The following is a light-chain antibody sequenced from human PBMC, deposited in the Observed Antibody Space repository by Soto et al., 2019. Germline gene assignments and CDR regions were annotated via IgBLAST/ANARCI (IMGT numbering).Light chain of an antibody. V-gene: IGLV2-14*01. CDR1: SSDVGGYNY. Sequence: QSALTQPASVSGSPGQSITISCTGTSSDVGGYNYVSWYQQHPGKAPKLMIYDVSNRPSGGSHRFSGSKSGKTASLTISGSQAEDEADYYCSSYTSSSTVVFGGGTKLTVL. CDR3: SSYTSSSTVV. CDR2: DVS. J-gene: IGLJ2*01.